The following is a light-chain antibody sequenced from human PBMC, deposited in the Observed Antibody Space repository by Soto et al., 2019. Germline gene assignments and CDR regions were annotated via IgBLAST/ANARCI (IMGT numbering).Light chain of an antibody. CDR1: QDISSY. CDR3: QQLNTYPST. Sequence: DIQFTRSLSLLSASVGDSVTLTCRASQDISSYLGWYQQKPGKAPKLLIYAASTLQRGVPSRFSGSGSGTDFTLTISSLQPEDFATYYCQQLNTYPSTFGGGTKVDI. V-gene: IGKV1-9*01. CDR2: AAS. J-gene: IGKJ4*01.